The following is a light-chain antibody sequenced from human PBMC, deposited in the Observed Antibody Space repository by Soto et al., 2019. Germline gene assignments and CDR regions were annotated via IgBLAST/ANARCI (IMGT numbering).Light chain of an antibody. V-gene: IGLV1-44*01. CDR3: AAWDDSLNGWV. CDR2: NNN. CDR1: SSNIGSNT. Sequence: QSVLTQPPSASGTPGQSVTISCSGSSSNIGSNTVNWYQQLPGTAPKLLIYNNNQRPSGVPDRFSGSKSGTSASLAIGGLQSEDEADYYCAAWDDSLNGWVFGGGTKLTVL. J-gene: IGLJ3*02.